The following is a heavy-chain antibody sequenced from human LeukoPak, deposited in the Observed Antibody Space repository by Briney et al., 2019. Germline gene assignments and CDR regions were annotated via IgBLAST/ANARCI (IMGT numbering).Heavy chain of an antibody. J-gene: IGHJ4*02. CDR1: GGSISSSSYY. D-gene: IGHD5-24*01. V-gene: IGHV4-39*07. CDR2: IYYRGST. Sequence: PSETLSLTCTVSGGSISSSSYYWGWIRQPPGKGLEWIGSIYYRGSTYHNPSLRSRVTISVDPSKTQFSLKLRSVTAADTAVYYCARAVRWLQQPTFDYWGQGTLVTVSS. CDR3: ARAVRWLQQPTFDY.